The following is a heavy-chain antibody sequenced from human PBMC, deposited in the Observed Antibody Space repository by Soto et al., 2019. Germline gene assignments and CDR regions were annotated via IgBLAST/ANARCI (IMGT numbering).Heavy chain of an antibody. V-gene: IGHV3-21*01. CDR2: IISSSSYI. D-gene: IGHD3-22*01. J-gene: IGHJ4*02. CDR1: GFTFSSYS. CDR3: ARLTSYDSSGYSCY. Sequence: EVQLVESGGGLVKPGGSLRLSCAASGFTFSSYSMNWVRQAPGKGLEWVSSIISSSSYIYYADSVKGRFTISRDNAKNSLYLQMNSLRAEDTAVYYCARLTSYDSSGYSCYWGQGTLVTVSS.